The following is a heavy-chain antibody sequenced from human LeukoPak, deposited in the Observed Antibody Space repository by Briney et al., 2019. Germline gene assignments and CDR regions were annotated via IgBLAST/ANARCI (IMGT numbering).Heavy chain of an antibody. CDR2: IYYSGST. Sequence: PSETLSLTCTVSGGSISSSSHYWGWIRQPPGKGLEWIGSIYYSGSTYYNPSLKSRVTMSVDTSKNQFSLKLSSVTAADTAVYYCARASGIWGYYYYMDVWGKGTTVTISS. D-gene: IGHD1-26*01. CDR3: ARASGIWGYYYYMDV. CDR1: GGSISSSSHY. V-gene: IGHV4-39*07. J-gene: IGHJ6*03.